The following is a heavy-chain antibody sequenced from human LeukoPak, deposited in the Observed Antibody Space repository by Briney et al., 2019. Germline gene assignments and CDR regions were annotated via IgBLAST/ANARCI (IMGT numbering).Heavy chain of an antibody. CDR1: GYTLITHG. CDR2: ISTYNGNT. D-gene: IGHD2-21*02. J-gene: IGHJ4*02. CDR3: ARAGAYCAGDCYSAPVDY. Sequence: GASVKVSCKASGYTLITHGINWVRQAPGEGVEWMGWISTYNGNTDSVQKLQGRVTMTTDTSTSTAYMELRSLRSDDTAVYYCARAGAYCAGDCYSAPVDYWGQGTLVTVSS. V-gene: IGHV1-18*01.